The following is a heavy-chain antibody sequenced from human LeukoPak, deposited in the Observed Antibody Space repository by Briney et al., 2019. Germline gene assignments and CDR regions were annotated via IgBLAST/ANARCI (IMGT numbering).Heavy chain of an antibody. CDR1: GYTFISYG. CDR2: ISAYNGNT. CDR3: ARGRGYCSSTSCRRGIFDY. D-gene: IGHD2-2*01. Sequence: GASVKVSCKASGYTFISYGISWVRQAPGQGLVWMGWISAYNGNTKYAQKLQGRVTMTTDTSTSTTYMELRSLRSDDTAVYYCARGRGYCSSTSCRRGIFDYWGQGILVTVSS. V-gene: IGHV1-18*01. J-gene: IGHJ4*02.